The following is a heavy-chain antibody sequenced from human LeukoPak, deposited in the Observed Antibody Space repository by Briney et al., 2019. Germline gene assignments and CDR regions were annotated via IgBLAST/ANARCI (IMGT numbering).Heavy chain of an antibody. D-gene: IGHD3-22*01. CDR1: GYTLTELS. Sequence: ASVKVSCKVSGYTLTELSMHWVRQAPGKGLEWMGGFDPEDGETIYAQKFQGRVTMTEDTSTDTAYMELSSLRSEDTAVYYCATDLIPRYSSGYYPRFDYWGQGTLVTVSS. CDR2: FDPEDGET. CDR3: ATDLIPRYSSGYYPRFDY. V-gene: IGHV1-24*01. J-gene: IGHJ4*02.